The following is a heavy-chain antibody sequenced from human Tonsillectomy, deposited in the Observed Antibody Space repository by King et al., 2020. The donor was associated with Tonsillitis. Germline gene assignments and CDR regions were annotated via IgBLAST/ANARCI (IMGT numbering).Heavy chain of an antibody. CDR2: IDLDDDK. J-gene: IGHJ4*02. CDR1: VFSLSTLGMR. Sequence: TLKESGPALVKPTQTLTLTCTFSVFSLSTLGMRVTWIRQPPGKALECLARIDLDDDKFYSTSLKTRLTISKDTPNNQVVLTMTNMDPVDTATYYCARMRGYSYGYRSHYYFDYWGQGTLVTVSS. V-gene: IGHV2-70*04. CDR3: ARMRGYSYGYRSHYYFDY. D-gene: IGHD5-18*01.